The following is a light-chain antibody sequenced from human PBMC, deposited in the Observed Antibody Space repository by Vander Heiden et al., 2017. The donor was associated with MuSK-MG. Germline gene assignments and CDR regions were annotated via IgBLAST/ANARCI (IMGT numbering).Light chain of an antibody. V-gene: IGLV3-19*01. CDR1: SLRSYY. J-gene: IGLJ2*01. Sequence: SSELTQDPAVSVALGQTVRITCQGDSLRSYYASWYQQKPGQAPVLVIYGKNNRPSGIPDRFSGSSSGNTASLTTTGAQAEDEADDYCNSRDSSGNHMTVFGGGTKLTVL. CDR2: GKN. CDR3: NSRDSSGNHMTV.